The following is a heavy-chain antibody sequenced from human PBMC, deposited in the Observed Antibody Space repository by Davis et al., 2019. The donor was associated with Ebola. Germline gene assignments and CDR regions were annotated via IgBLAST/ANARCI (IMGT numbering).Heavy chain of an antibody. V-gene: IGHV1-69*06. Sequence: SVKVSCKASGGTFSSYAISWVRQAPGQGLEWMGGIIPIFGTANYAQKFQGRVTITADKSTSTAYMELSSLRSEDTAVYYCARSSYSNQPLDYWGQGTLVTVSS. CDR3: ARSSYSNQPLDY. D-gene: IGHD4-11*01. CDR2: IIPIFGTA. J-gene: IGHJ4*02. CDR1: GGTFSSYA.